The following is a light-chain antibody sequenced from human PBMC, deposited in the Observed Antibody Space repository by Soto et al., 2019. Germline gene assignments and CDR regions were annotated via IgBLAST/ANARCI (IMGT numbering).Light chain of an antibody. V-gene: IGKV3-11*01. CDR1: QSIATY. CDR2: DAS. J-gene: IGKJ1*01. CDR3: QQRSRWLPT. Sequence: EVVLTQSPATLSLSPGERATLSCSASQSIATYLAWYQQKPGRAPSLLIFDASNRATGIPARFSGSGSGTDFTLTISSLEPEDFATYYCQQRSRWLPTFGHGTKVDIK.